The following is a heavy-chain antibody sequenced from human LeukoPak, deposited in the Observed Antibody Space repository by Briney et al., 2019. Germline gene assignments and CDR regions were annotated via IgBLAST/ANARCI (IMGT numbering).Heavy chain of an antibody. CDR1: GASMSTYY. J-gene: IGHJ4*02. Sequence: SETLSLTCTVSGASMSTYYWSWIRQPPGKGLEWIAYIYHSGSTNYNPSLKSRVTISVDTSKNQFSLNLSSVTAADTALYYCARGLWFGDENPPYFDYWGQGTLVTVSS. D-gene: IGHD3-10*01. CDR2: IYHSGST. V-gene: IGHV4-59*08. CDR3: ARGLWFGDENPPYFDY.